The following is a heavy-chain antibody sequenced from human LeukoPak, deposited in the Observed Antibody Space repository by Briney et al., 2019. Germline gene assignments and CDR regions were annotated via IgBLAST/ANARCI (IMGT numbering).Heavy chain of an antibody. CDR2: INPNSGGT. CDR3: ARDASRDYYDSSGYYYEDWFDP. V-gene: IGHV1-2*06. CDR1: GYTFTGYY. J-gene: IGHJ5*02. Sequence: ASVKVSCMASGYTFTGYYMHWVGQARGKGLAGMGRINPNSGGTNYAQKFQGRVTMTRDTSISTAYMELSRLRSDDTAVYYCARDASRDYYDSSGYYYEDWFDPWGQGTLVTVSS. D-gene: IGHD3-22*01.